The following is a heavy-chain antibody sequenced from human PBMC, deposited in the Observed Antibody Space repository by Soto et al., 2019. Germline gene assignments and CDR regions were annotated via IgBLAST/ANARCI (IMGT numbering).Heavy chain of an antibody. Sequence: QVQLVQSGAEVKKPGSSVKVSCKASGGTFSSYAISWVRQAPGQGLEWMGGIIPIFGTANYAQKFQARVTITADESTSTAYMELSSLRSEDTAVYYCARAMHDYVWGSNRYEYFQHWGQGPLVTVSS. V-gene: IGHV1-69*01. CDR1: GGTFSSYA. D-gene: IGHD3-16*02. J-gene: IGHJ1*01. CDR2: IIPIFGTA. CDR3: ARAMHDYVWGSNRYEYFQH.